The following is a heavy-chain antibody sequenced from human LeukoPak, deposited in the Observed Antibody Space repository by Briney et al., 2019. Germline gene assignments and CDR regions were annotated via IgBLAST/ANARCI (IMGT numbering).Heavy chain of an antibody. CDR3: ARHEATIEYYFDY. V-gene: IGHV4-59*08. D-gene: IGHD1-26*01. CDR1: GGSISSYY. Sequence: SETLSLTCTVSGGSISSYYWSWIRQPPGKGLEWIGYIYYSGSTNYNPSLKSRVTISVATSKNQFSLKLSSVTAADTAVYYCARHEATIEYYFDYWGQGTLVTVSS. J-gene: IGHJ4*02. CDR2: IYYSGST.